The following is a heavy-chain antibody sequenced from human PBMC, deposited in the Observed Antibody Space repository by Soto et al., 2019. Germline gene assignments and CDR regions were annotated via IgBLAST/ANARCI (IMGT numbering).Heavy chain of an antibody. CDR1: GFTLTNFY. CDR2: VRHLGNGK. CDR3: GRESRHGTVIGLPIMAPTGRDI. V-gene: IGHV3-33*01. D-gene: IGHD2-8*02. J-gene: IGHJ6*01. Sequence: QVQLVESGGGVVQSGGSLTLSCAASGFTLTNFYMHWVRQAPGKGLEWVAVVRHLGNGKYYADSVSGRFSVYRDDSENTVCLQLTGLRDDDTVVYYCGRESRHGTVIGLPIMAPTGRDIWGQGATVTVSS.